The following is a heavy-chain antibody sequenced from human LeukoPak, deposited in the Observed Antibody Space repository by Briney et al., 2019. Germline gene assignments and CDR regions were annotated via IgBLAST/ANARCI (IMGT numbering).Heavy chain of an antibody. V-gene: IGHV3-23*01. CDR1: GFTFSNYA. CDR2: ISSSGGST. D-gene: IGHD2-15*01. Sequence: YPGGSLRLSCAASGFTFSNYAMSWVRRAPGRGLEWLSAISSSGGSTYYADSVKGRFTISRDNSKNTLHLQMNSLRTEDTAVYHCARQLGYCSDGSCYFDYWGQGILVTVSS. CDR3: ARQLGYCSDGSCYFDY. J-gene: IGHJ4*02.